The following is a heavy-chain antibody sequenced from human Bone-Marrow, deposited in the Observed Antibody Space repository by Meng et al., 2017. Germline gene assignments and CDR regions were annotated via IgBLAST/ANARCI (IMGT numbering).Heavy chain of an antibody. D-gene: IGHD6-13*01. CDR2: IYPGDSDT. CDR3: ARLLWQQLVLVFDI. Sequence: KVSCKGSGYSFTSYWIGWVRQMPGKGLEWMGIIYPGDSDTRYSPSFQGQVTISADKSISTAYLQWSSLKASDTAMYYCARLLWQQLVLVFDIWGQGTMVTVSS. J-gene: IGHJ3*02. CDR1: GYSFTSYW. V-gene: IGHV5-51*01.